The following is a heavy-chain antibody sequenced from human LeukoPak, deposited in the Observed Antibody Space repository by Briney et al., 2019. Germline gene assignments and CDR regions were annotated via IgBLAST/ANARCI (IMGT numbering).Heavy chain of an antibody. J-gene: IGHJ4*02. D-gene: IGHD6-6*01. CDR3: ARAGFALAPHRGTPFDY. V-gene: IGHV4-34*01. Sequence: SETLSLTCAVYGESFSDYYWSWIRQPPGKGLEWIGEINHSGSTNYSPSLKSRVTISVNTSKNQFSPKLTSVTAADTAVYYCARAGFALAPHRGTPFDYWGQGTLVTVSS. CDR2: INHSGST. CDR1: GESFSDYY.